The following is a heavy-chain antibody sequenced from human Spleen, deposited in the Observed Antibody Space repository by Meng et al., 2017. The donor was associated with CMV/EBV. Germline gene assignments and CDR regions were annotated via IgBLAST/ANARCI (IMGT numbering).Heavy chain of an antibody. CDR2: INPNSGGT. V-gene: IGHV1-2*02. CDR1: GYTFTGYY. J-gene: IGHJ4*02. Sequence: ASVKVSCKASGYTFTGYYMHWVRQAPGQGLEWMGWINPNSGGTNYAQKFQGRVTMTRDTSISTAYMELSRLRSDDTAVYYCARLGADSSGYYYLYYFDYWGQGTLVTVSS. D-gene: IGHD3-22*01. CDR3: ARLGADSSGYYYLYYFDY.